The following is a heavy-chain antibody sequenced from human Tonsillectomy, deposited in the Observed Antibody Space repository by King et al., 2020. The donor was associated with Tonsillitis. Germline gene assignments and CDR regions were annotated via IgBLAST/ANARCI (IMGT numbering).Heavy chain of an antibody. J-gene: IGHJ1*01. Sequence: VQLVESGGGLVKPGGSLRLSCAASGFTFSSHSMNWVRQAPGKGLEWVSSISSSTSYIYYADSVKGRFTISRDNAKNSLYLQMNSLRAEDTAVYYCARDGGYCSSTSCYEQYFQHWGQGTLVTVSS. CDR2: ISSSTSYI. D-gene: IGHD2-2*01. CDR1: GFTFSSHS. CDR3: ARDGGYCSSTSCYEQYFQH. V-gene: IGHV3-21*01.